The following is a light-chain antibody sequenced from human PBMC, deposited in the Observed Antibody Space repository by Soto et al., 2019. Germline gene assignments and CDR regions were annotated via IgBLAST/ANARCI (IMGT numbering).Light chain of an antibody. CDR3: QQYNNWPRT. CDR1: QSVSSN. V-gene: IGKV3-15*01. Sequence: IVMTQSPATLSVSPGERATVSSRASQSVSSNLAWYQQKPGQAPRLLIYGASTRASGIPARFSGSGSGTEFTLTISSLQSEDFAVYYCQQYNNWPRTFGQGTKVDIK. CDR2: GAS. J-gene: IGKJ1*01.